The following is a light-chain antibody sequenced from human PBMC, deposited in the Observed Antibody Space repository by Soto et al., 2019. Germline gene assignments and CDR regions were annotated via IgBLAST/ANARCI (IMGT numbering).Light chain of an antibody. CDR2: AAS. CDR1: QGIKND. J-gene: IGKJ4*01. CDR3: LQDYNYPLT. Sequence: AIQMTQSPSSLSASVGDRVTITCRASQGIKNDLGWYQQKPGKAPKLLISAASSLESGVPSRFSGSGSGTDFTLTITSLQPEDFATYYCLQDYNYPLTFGGGTRVEVK. V-gene: IGKV1-6*01.